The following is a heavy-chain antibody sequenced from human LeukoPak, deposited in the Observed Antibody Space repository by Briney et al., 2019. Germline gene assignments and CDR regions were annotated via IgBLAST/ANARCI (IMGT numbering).Heavy chain of an antibody. D-gene: IGHD6-13*01. Sequence: PGGSLRLSCVASGFTFISYAMHWVRQAPGKGLEWVAVISYDGRNKYYVDSVKGRFTISRDNSKNTLYLQMNTLRAEDTAVYYCASLFGSSWNFDCWGQGTLVTVSS. CDR3: ASLFGSSWNFDC. J-gene: IGHJ4*02. CDR2: ISYDGRNK. CDR1: GFTFISYA. V-gene: IGHV3-30*04.